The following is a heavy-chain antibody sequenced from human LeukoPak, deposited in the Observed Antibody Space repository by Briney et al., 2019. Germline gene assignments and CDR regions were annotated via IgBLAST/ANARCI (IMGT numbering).Heavy chain of an antibody. D-gene: IGHD6-13*01. CDR1: GLTVSNNY. Sequence: GGSLRLSCAASGLTVSNNYMSWIRQAPGKGLEWVAVIYNGGSTYYADSVKGRFTISRDNPKNTLYLQMNSLRTEDTALYYCARDYSSSWYAYWGQGTLVTVSS. J-gene: IGHJ4*02. CDR3: ARDYSSSWYAY. CDR2: IYNGGST. V-gene: IGHV3-53*01.